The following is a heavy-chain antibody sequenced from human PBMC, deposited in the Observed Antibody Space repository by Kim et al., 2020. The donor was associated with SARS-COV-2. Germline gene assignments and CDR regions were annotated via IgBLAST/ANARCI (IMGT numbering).Heavy chain of an antibody. J-gene: IGHJ4*02. CDR1: GGSFSGYY. Sequence: SETLSLTCAVYGGSFSGYYWSWIRQPPGKGLEWIGEINHSGSTNYNPSLKSRVTISVDTSKNQFSLKLSSVTAADTAVYYCARTQTLRGKGARGAYSSGWFDYWGQGTLVTVSS. D-gene: IGHD6-19*01. CDR3: ARTQTLRGKGARGAYSSGWFDY. CDR2: INHSGST. V-gene: IGHV4-34*01.